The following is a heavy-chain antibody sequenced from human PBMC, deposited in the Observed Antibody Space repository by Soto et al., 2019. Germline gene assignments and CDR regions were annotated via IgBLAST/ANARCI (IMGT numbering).Heavy chain of an antibody. CDR2: ISAYNGNT. J-gene: IGHJ5*02. CDR3: ARDMTIFGVVSGWFDP. CDR1: GYTFTSYG. V-gene: IGHV1-18*01. Sequence: QVQLVQSGAEVNKPGASVKVSCKASGYTFTSYGISWVRQAPGQGLEWMGWISAYNGNTNYAQKIHGRVTMTTDTSTSTAYMDLRSLRSDDTAVYYCARDMTIFGVVSGWFDPWGQGTLVTVSS. D-gene: IGHD3-3*01.